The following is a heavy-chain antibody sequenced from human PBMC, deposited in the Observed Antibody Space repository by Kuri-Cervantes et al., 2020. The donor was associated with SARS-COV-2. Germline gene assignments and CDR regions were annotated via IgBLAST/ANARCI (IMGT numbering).Heavy chain of an antibody. CDR1: GFTFSSYA. D-gene: IGHD2/OR15-2a*01. CDR2: ISGSGGST. CDR3: ARAIGYYYYGMDV. Sequence: GGSLRLSCAASGFTFSSYAMSWVRQAPGKGLEWVSAISGSGGSTYYADSVKGRFTISRDNSKNTLYLQMNSLRAEDTAVYYCARAIGYYYYGMDVWGQGTTVTVSS. J-gene: IGHJ6*02. V-gene: IGHV3-23*01.